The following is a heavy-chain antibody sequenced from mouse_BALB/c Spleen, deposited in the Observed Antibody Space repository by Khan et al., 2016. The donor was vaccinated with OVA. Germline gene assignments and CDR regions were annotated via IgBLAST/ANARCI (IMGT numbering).Heavy chain of an antibody. Sequence: QVQLQQPGADLVRPGASVKLSCKASGYTFTNYWINWVKQRPGQGLKWIGNIYPSDSYTNYNQKFKDKATLTVDKFSSTAYMQLSSPTSEDSAVYYCTRGDPGNLDFWGQGTTLTVSS. CDR2: IYPSDSYT. CDR3: TRGDPGNLDF. J-gene: IGHJ2*01. D-gene: IGHD2-13*01. CDR1: GYTFTNYW. V-gene: IGHV1-69*02.